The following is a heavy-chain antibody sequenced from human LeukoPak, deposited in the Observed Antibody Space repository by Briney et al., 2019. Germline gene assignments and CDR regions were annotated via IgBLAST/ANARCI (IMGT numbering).Heavy chain of an antibody. V-gene: IGHV1-46*01. Sequence: ASVKVSCKASGYTFTSYYMHWVRQAPGQGLEWMGIINPSGGSTSYAQKFQGRVTMTRDMSTSTVYMELSSLRSEDTAVYYCARDGVPAARDYYYYYMDVWGKGTTVTVSS. CDR3: ARDGVPAARDYYYYYMDV. J-gene: IGHJ6*03. CDR2: INPSGGST. D-gene: IGHD2-2*01. CDR1: GYTFTSYY.